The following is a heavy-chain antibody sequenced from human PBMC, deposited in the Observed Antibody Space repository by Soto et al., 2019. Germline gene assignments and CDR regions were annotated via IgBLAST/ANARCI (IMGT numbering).Heavy chain of an antibody. Sequence: QVQLVQSGAEVKKPGASVKVSCKASGYTFTSYGISWVRQAPGQGLEWMGWISAYNGNTNYAKKLQGRVTMTTDTYTRTAYKERGSLSFGDTAVYYCASGWFGEFVYYFDYGGQGTLGTVSS. D-gene: IGHD3-10*01. J-gene: IGHJ4*02. V-gene: IGHV1-18*01. CDR2: ISAYNGNT. CDR3: ASGWFGEFVYYFDY. CDR1: GYTFTSYG.